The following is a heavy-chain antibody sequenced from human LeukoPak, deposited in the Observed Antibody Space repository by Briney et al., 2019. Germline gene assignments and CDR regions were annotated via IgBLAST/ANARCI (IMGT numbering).Heavy chain of an antibody. CDR1: GGSLSSSSYY. CDR2: IYYSGST. Sequence: SETLSLTCTVSGGSLSSSSYYWGWIRQPPGKGLEWIGTIYYSGSTYYNPSLKSRVTISVDTSKNQFSLKLSSVTAADTAVYYCARDLDYYDSSGLPQGNYYYYGMDVWGQGTTVTVSS. J-gene: IGHJ6*02. D-gene: IGHD3-22*01. V-gene: IGHV4-39*02. CDR3: ARDLDYYDSSGLPQGNYYYYGMDV.